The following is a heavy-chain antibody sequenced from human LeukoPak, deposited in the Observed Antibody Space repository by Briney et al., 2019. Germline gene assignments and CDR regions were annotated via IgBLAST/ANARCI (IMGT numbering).Heavy chain of an antibody. D-gene: IGHD3-22*01. CDR1: GFTFSRYS. Sequence: GGSLRLSCAASGFTFSRYSMNWVRQAPGKGLEWVSSISGSSSSYIYYADSLKGRFTISRDNAKSSLYLQMNSLRAEDTAVYCCARDFYDTSGYYYDYWGQGTLVTVSS. J-gene: IGHJ4*02. CDR3: ARDFYDTSGYYYDY. V-gene: IGHV3-21*01. CDR2: ISGSSSSYI.